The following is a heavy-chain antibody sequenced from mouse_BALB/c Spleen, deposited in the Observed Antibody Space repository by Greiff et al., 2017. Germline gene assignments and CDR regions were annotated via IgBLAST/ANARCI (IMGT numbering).Heavy chain of an antibody. Sequence: QVQLKQSGAELMKPGASVKISCKATGYTFSSYWIEWVKQRPGHGLEWIGEILPGSGSTNYNEKFKGKATFTADTSSNTAYMQLSSLTSEDSAVYYCAREGPPPYWYFDVWGAGTTVTVSS. CDR1: GYTFSSYW. V-gene: IGHV1-9*01. CDR2: ILPGSGST. CDR3: AREGPPPYWYFDV. J-gene: IGHJ1*01.